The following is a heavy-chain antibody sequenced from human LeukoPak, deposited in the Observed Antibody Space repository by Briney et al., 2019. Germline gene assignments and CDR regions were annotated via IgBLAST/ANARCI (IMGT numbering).Heavy chain of an antibody. CDR3: ATSRQLLDNWFDP. CDR2: IYYSGST. Sequence: SETLSLTCTVSGDSISSSSSYWGWIRQPPGEGLEWIGSIYYSGSTYYNPSLKSRVTISVDTSKNQFSLKLSSVTAADTAVYYCATSRQLLDNWFDPWGQGTLVTVSS. D-gene: IGHD2-2*01. CDR1: GDSISSSSSY. V-gene: IGHV4-39*01. J-gene: IGHJ5*02.